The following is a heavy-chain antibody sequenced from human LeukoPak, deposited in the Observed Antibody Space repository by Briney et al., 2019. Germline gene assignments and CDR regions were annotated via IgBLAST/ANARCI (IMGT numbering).Heavy chain of an antibody. D-gene: IGHD4-11*01. CDR3: ARGRATVTTDFDY. V-gene: IGHV4-34*01. J-gene: IGHJ4*02. CDR2: INHSGST. CDR1: GGSFSGYY. Sequence: SETLSLTCAVYGGSFSGYYWSWIRQTPGKGLEWIGEINHSGSTNYNPSLKSRVTISVDTSKNQFSLKLSSVTAADTAVYCCARGRATVTTDFDYWGQGTLVTVSS.